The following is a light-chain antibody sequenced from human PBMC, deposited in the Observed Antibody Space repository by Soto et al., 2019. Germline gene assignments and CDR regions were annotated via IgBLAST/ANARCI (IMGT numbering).Light chain of an antibody. Sequence: QSALTQPASVSGSPGQSITISCTGTSSDVGGYNYVSWYQQHPGKGPKLMIYEVSNRPSGVSNRFSGSKSGNTATLTISGLQAEDEAAYYCSSYTSTTTRVFGTGTRSPS. CDR2: EVS. V-gene: IGLV2-14*03. CDR3: SSYTSTTTRV. CDR1: SSDVGGYNY. J-gene: IGLJ1*01.